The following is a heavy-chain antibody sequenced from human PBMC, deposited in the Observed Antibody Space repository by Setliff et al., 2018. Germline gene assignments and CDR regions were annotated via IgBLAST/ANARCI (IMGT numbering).Heavy chain of an antibody. J-gene: IGHJ5*02. CDR2: ISGSGYTI. D-gene: IGHD3-10*01. Sequence: GGSLRLSCAASGFTVSSNYMSWIRQAPGKGLEWVSYISGSGYTIYYADSVKGRFTISRDNAKNSLYLQMNSLRAEDTAVYYCAKNGFGVVALGVNNWFDPWGQGTLVTVSS. CDR3: AKNGFGVVALGVNNWFDP. CDR1: GFTVSSNY. V-gene: IGHV3-11*01.